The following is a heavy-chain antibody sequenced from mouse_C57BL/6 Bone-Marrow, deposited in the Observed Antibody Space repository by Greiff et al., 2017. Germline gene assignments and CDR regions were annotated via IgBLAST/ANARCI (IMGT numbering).Heavy chain of an antibody. CDR3: ARWGAYYSNYGSY. V-gene: IGHV1-85*01. J-gene: IGHJ2*01. D-gene: IGHD2-5*01. CDR2: IYPRDGST. Sequence: QIQQSGPELVKPGASVKLSCKASGYTFTSYDINWVKQRPGQGLEWIGWIYPRDGSTKYNEKFKGKATLTVDTSSSTAYMELHSLTSEDSAVYICARWGAYYSNYGSYWGQGTTLTVSS. CDR1: GYTFTSYD.